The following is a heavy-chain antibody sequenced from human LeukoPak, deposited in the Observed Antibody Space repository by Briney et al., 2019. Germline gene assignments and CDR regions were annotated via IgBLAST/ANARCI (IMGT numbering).Heavy chain of an antibody. Sequence: SETLSLTCTVSGGSISSYYWSWIRQSPVKGLEWIGYIFPSGSAFYNPSLESRVTISLDTSKNQCSLTLSSVTAADTAVYYCARRNHYYYYMDVWGKGTTVTVSS. CDR2: IFPSGSA. J-gene: IGHJ6*03. V-gene: IGHV4-4*09. CDR3: ARRNHYYYYMDV. CDR1: GGSISSYY.